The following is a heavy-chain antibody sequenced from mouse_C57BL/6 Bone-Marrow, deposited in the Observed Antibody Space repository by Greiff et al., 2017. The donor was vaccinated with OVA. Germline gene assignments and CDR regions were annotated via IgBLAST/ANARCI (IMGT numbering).Heavy chain of an antibody. Sequence: QVQLKQSGAELVKPGASVKMSCKASGYTFTTYPIQWVKQNHGKSLEWIGNFHPYNDDTQYNEKFKGKATLTVEKSSSTVYMELSRLTSDDSAVYDCARGDYDKNWYFDVWGTGTTVTVSS. J-gene: IGHJ1*03. CDR2: FHPYNDDT. CDR3: ARGDYDKNWYFDV. V-gene: IGHV1-47*01. CDR1: GYTFTTYP. D-gene: IGHD2-4*01.